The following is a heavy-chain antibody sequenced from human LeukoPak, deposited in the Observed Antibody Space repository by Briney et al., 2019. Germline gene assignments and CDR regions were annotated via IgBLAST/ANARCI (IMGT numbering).Heavy chain of an antibody. CDR1: GFTFGNYV. V-gene: IGHV3-23*01. CDR2: ISGSGGNT. J-gene: IGHJ4*02. Sequence: GGSLRLSCAASGFTFGNYVLTWVRQAPGKGLEWVSTISGSGGNTFYADSVKGRFTISRDSSRNTLFLQMSSLRAGDTAIYYCAKSRYGGHDFFDYWGQGALVTVSS. D-gene: IGHD5-12*01. CDR3: AKSRYGGHDFFDY.